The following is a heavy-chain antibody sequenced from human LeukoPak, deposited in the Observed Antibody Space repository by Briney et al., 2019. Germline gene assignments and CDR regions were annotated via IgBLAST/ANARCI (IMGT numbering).Heavy chain of an antibody. CDR3: ARADYDILTGFPTHPFDY. Sequence: PSGTLSLTCTVSGGSITNYYWNWIRQPPGKELEWIGYIYYNGNTNYNPSLKSRATISVDTSKNQFSLKLDSVTAADTAVYYCARADYDILTGFPTHPFDYWGQGTLVTVSS. V-gene: IGHV4-59*08. CDR1: GGSITNYY. D-gene: IGHD3-9*01. J-gene: IGHJ4*02. CDR2: IYYNGNT.